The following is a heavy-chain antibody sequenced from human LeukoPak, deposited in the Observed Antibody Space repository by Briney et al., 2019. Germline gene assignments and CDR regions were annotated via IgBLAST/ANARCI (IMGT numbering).Heavy chain of an antibody. D-gene: IGHD3-16*01. J-gene: IGHJ5*02. CDR3: TKDLRADDSPLGFDP. V-gene: IGHV4-31*03. Sequence: PSETLSLTCTVPGAFVLSGGHYWSWIRKHPGQGLEWIGYIHSSGTTKYKPSLKSRAFISLDASKNQFSLRLTSVTAADTAVYYCTKDLRADDSPLGFDPWGQGTLVTVSS. CDR2: IHSSGTT. CDR1: GAFVLSGGHY.